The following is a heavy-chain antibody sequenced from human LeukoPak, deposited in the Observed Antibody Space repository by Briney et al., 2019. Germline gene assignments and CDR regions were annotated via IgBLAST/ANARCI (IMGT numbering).Heavy chain of an antibody. Sequence: PSGTLSLTCTVSGGSISSYYWSWIRQPPGKGLEWIGYIYYSGSTNYNPSLKSRVTISVDTSKNQFSLKLSSVTAADTAVYYCVCGNSWFDPWGQGTLVTVSS. D-gene: IGHD1-26*01. J-gene: IGHJ5*02. V-gene: IGHV4-59*01. CDR1: GGSISSYY. CDR3: VCGNSWFDP. CDR2: IYYSGST.